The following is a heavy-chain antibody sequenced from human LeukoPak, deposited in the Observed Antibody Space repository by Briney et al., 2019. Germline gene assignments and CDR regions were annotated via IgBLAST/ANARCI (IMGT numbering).Heavy chain of an antibody. D-gene: IGHD2-15*01. J-gene: IGHJ5*02. V-gene: IGHV3-11*01. CDR2: ISSSGSTI. CDR3: ARVIVVVVAATLSRWFDP. CDR1: GFTFSDYY. Sequence: GGSLRLSCAASGFTFSDYYMCWIRQAPGKGLEWVSYISSSGSTIYYADSVKGRFTISRDNAKNSLYLQMNSLRAEDTAVYYCARVIVVVVAATLSRWFDPWGQGTLVTVSS.